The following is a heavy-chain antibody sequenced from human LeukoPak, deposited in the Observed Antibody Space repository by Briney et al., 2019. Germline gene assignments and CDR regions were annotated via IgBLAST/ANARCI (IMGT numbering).Heavy chain of an antibody. CDR3: ARSGIQLWSYSDY. J-gene: IGHJ4*02. D-gene: IGHD5-18*01. Sequence: GGSLRLSCAASGFSFSSYAVHWARQAPGKGLEWVAVISYDGSDKYYADFVKGRFTISRDNSKNTLYLQMNSLRAEDTAVYYCARSGIQLWSYSDYWGQGTLVTVSS. CDR2: ISYDGSDK. CDR1: GFSFSSYA. V-gene: IGHV3-30-3*01.